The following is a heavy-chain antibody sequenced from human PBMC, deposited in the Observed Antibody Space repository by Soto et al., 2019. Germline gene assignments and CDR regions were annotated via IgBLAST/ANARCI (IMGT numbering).Heavy chain of an antibody. CDR1: GYTFTSYG. CDR2: ISAYNGNT. CDR3: ARAFFNFVLVVAATPLYPFSDGMDV. J-gene: IGHJ6*02. V-gene: IGHV1-18*01. Sequence: GASVKVSCKASGYTFTSYGISWVRQAPGQGLEWMGWISAYNGNTNYAQKIQGRVTMTTDTSTSTAYKELRSLRSDDTAVFYCARAFFNFVLVVAATPLYPFSDGMDVWGQGTTVTVSS. D-gene: IGHD2-15*01.